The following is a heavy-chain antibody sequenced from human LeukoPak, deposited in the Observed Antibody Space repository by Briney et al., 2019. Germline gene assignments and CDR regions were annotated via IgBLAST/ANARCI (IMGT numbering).Heavy chain of an antibody. Sequence: YYSGSTYYNPSLKSRVTISVDTSKNQFSLKLSSVTAADTAVYYCARGGYDSSGYDAYYFDYWGQGTLVTVSS. D-gene: IGHD3-22*01. CDR2: YYSGST. CDR3: ARGGYDSSGYDAYYFDY. J-gene: IGHJ4*02. V-gene: IGHV4-31*02.